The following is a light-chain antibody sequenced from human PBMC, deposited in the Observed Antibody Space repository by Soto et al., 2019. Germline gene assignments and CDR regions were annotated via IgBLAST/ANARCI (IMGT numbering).Light chain of an antibody. V-gene: IGLV2-14*01. CDR3: SSYTSSSTYV. Sequence: HSALTQPASVSGSPGQSITISCTGTSSDVGGSNYVSWYQQHPGKAPKLIISDVSYRPSGVSNRFSGSKSGNTASLTISGLQVEDEADYYCSSYTSSSTYVFGTGTKLTVL. CDR1: SSDVGGSNY. CDR2: DVS. J-gene: IGLJ1*01.